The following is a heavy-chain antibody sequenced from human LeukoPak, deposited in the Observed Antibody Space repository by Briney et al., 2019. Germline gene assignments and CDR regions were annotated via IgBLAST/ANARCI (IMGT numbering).Heavy chain of an antibody. V-gene: IGHV3-23*01. Sequence: GGSLRLSCVASEFTLSDYYMSWIRQAPGKGLEWVSSISGSGGRTYHADSVKGRFTISRDNSKNTLYLQMNSLRAEDTAVYYCATPPTVTRNYWGQGILVTVSS. CDR1: EFTLSDYY. J-gene: IGHJ4*02. CDR3: ATPPTVTRNY. D-gene: IGHD4-17*01. CDR2: ISGSGGRT.